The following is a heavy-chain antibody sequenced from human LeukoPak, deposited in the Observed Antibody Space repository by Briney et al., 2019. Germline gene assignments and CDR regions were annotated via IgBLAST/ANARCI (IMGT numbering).Heavy chain of an antibody. D-gene: IGHD6-13*01. V-gene: IGHV3-21*05. Sequence: GGSLRLSCAASGFTFSSYSMNWFRQAPGKGLEWVSYISSSSSYIYYADSVKGRFTISRDNAKNSLYLQMNSLRAEDTAVYYCARVRRGSKGYFDYWGQGTLVTVSS. J-gene: IGHJ4*02. CDR3: ARVRRGSKGYFDY. CDR1: GFTFSSYS. CDR2: ISSSSSYI.